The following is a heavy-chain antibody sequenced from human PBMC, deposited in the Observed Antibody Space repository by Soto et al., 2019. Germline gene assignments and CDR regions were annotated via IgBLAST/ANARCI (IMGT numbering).Heavy chain of an antibody. Sequence: SGGSLRLSCAASGFTFSSYAMHWVRQAPGKGLEYVAAISSNGGSIYYVDSVKGRFTISRDNSKSTLYLQMSSLRPEDTAVYYCVKGYGSGTYYVEYFDYWGQGTLVTVS. V-gene: IGHV3-64D*06. D-gene: IGHD3-10*01. CDR3: VKGYGSGTYYVEYFDY. CDR2: ISSNGGSI. J-gene: IGHJ4*02. CDR1: GFTFSSYA.